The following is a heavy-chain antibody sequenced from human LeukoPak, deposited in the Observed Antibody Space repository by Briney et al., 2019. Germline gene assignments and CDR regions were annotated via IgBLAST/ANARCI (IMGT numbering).Heavy chain of an antibody. J-gene: IGHJ3*01. V-gene: IGHV4-4*02. Sequence: GSLRLSCAASGFTFSSYWMSWVRQPPGGGLEWIAEIYHSGNINYNPSLKSRVTISVDKSKNQISLKVDSVTAADTAVYYCARDPVATPGTAFDLWGHGTMVTVSS. CDR1: GFTFSSYW. D-gene: IGHD6-13*01. CDR3: ARDPVATPGTAFDL. CDR2: IYHSGNI.